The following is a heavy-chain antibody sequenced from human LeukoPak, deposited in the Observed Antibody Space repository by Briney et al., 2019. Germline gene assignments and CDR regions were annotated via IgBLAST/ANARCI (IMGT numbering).Heavy chain of an antibody. D-gene: IGHD2-8*01. Sequence: GGSLRLSCAASGFTLTDHYIDWVRQAPGKGLEWVGRTRNKPNNYVKEYAASVMGRFTISVDGFRNSLYLQMNNLRAEDTAVYHCTRVGSNHYYGLDVWGQGTTVTVS. CDR3: TRVGSNHYYGLDV. V-gene: IGHV3-72*01. CDR1: GFTLTDHY. CDR2: TRNKPNNYVK. J-gene: IGHJ6*02.